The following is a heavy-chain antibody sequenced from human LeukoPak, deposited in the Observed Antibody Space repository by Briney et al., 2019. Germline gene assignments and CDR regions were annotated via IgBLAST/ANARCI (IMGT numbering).Heavy chain of an antibody. CDR3: ARVVGAAPGWFDP. Sequence: GGSLRLSCAASGFTVSSNYMSWVRQAPGKGLEWVSVIYNGGSTYYADSVKGRFTISRDNSKNTLYLQMNSLRAEDTAVYYCARVVGAAPGWFDPWGQGTLVTVSS. V-gene: IGHV3-66*01. D-gene: IGHD2-15*01. CDR1: GFTVSSNY. J-gene: IGHJ5*02. CDR2: IYNGGST.